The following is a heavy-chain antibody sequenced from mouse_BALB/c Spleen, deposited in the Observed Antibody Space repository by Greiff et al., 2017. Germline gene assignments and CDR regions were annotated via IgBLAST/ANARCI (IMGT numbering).Heavy chain of an antibody. J-gene: IGHJ1*01. CDR2: ISSGGST. CDR1: GFTFSSYA. V-gene: IGHV5-6-5*01. Sequence: EVHLVESGGGLVKPGGSLKLSCAASGFTFSSYAMSWVRQTPEKRLEWVASISSGGSTYYPDSVKGRFTISRDNARNILYLQMSSLRSEDTAMYYCARGQFITTVVALYWYFDVWGAGTTVTVSS. D-gene: IGHD1-1*01. CDR3: ARGQFITTVVALYWYFDV.